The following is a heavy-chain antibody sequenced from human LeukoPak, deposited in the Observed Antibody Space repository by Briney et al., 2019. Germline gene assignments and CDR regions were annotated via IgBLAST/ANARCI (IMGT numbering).Heavy chain of an antibody. CDR2: IRSKVYGGTT. J-gene: IGHJ3*02. CDR1: GFTFRDYA. V-gene: IGHV3-49*04. Sequence: GGSLRLSCTGFGFTFRDYAVSWVRQAPGKGLECIGFIRSKVYGGTTEYAASVKGRFTISRDDSKSIAYLQMNSLKTEDTAVYYCTRDPYYFDSSGYYHHAYDIWGQGTMVAVSS. CDR3: TRDPYYFDSSGYYHHAYDI. D-gene: IGHD3-22*01.